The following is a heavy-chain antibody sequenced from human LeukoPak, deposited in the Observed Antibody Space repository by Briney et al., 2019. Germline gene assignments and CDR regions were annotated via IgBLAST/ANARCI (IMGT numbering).Heavy chain of an antibody. D-gene: IGHD3-3*01. J-gene: IGHJ5*02. Sequence: GGSLRLSCAASGFTFSSYSMNWVRQAPGKGLEWVSYLSSSSSTIYYADSVKGRFTISRDNAKNSLYLQMNSLRAEDTAVYYCARDPYDFWSGSPPNWFDPWGQGTLVTVSS. CDR2: LSSSSSTI. CDR3: ARDPYDFWSGSPPNWFDP. V-gene: IGHV3-48*01. CDR1: GFTFSSYS.